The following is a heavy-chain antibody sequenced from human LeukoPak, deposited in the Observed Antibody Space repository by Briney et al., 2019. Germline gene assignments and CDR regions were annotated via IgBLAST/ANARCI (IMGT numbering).Heavy chain of an antibody. Sequence: ASVKVSCKASGYTFTSYGISWVRQAPGQGLGYMGWISAYNGNTNYAQKLQGRVTMTTDTSTSTSYMELRSLRSDDTAVYYCAGVGGFFLISSRFDYWGQGTLVTVSS. J-gene: IGHJ4*02. CDR3: AGVGGFFLISSRFDY. V-gene: IGHV1-18*01. D-gene: IGHD3-16*01. CDR2: ISAYNGNT. CDR1: GYTFTSYG.